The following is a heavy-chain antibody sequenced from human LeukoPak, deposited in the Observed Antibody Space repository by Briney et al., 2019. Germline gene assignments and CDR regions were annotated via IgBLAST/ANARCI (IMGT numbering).Heavy chain of an antibody. CDR3: TTGIGNYYYY. Sequence: SGGSLTLSCAPSWPTFRIYLVLDVRHAPGKALVFGSRVKSDGSATIYADSVKGRFTISRDNAKNTLYLQMDSLRAEDTAVYYCTTGIGNYYYYWGQGTLVTVSS. CDR2: VKSDGSAT. V-gene: IGHV3-74*01. J-gene: IGHJ4*02. D-gene: IGHD3-10*01. CDR1: WPTFRIYL.